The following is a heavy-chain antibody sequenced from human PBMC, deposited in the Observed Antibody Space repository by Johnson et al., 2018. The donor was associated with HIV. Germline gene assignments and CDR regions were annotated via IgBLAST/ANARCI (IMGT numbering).Heavy chain of an antibody. CDR1: GFTVSSNY. CDR3: AKDWGIAAAGTDAFDI. D-gene: IGHD6-13*01. V-gene: IGHV3-66*01. Sequence: VQLVESGGGVVRPGGSLRLSCAASGFTVSSNYMSWVRQAPGKGLEWVSVIYSGGSTFYADSVKGRFTIYRDNSKNTLYLQMNSLRTEDTAVYYCAKDWGIAAAGTDAFDIWGQGTMVTVSS. J-gene: IGHJ3*02. CDR2: IYSGGST.